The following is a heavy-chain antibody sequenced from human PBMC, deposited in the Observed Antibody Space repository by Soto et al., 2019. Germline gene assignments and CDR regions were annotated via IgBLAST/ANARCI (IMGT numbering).Heavy chain of an antibody. D-gene: IGHD2-15*01. CDR2: IYYSGST. CDR1: GGSISSYY. V-gene: IGHV4-59*01. CDR3: ARGPPLGYCSGGSC. J-gene: IGHJ4*02. Sequence: QVQLQESGPGLVRPSETLSLTCTVSGGSISSYYWSWIRQPPGKGLEWIGYIYYSGSTNYNPSLKSRVTISVDTSKNQFSLKLSSVTAADTAVYYCARGPPLGYCSGGSCWGQGTLVTVSS.